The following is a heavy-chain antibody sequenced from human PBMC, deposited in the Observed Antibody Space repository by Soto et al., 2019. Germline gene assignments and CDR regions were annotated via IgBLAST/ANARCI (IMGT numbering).Heavy chain of an antibody. D-gene: IGHD6-6*01. Sequence: GESLKISCKGSGYSFTSYWIGWERQIPGKGLEWMGIIYPGDSDTRYSPSFQGQVTISADKSISTAYLQWSSLKASDTAMYYCARRSSVGYYYYGMDVWGQGTTVTVSS. CDR2: IYPGDSDT. CDR1: GYSFTSYW. V-gene: IGHV5-51*01. J-gene: IGHJ6*02. CDR3: ARRSSVGYYYYGMDV.